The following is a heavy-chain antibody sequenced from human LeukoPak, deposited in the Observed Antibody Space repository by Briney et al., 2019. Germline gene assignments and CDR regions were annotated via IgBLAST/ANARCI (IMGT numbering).Heavy chain of an antibody. Sequence: PGGSLRLSCAASGLTFSSYGMHWVRQAPGKGLEWVALILCDGINKYYADSVKGRFTISRDNSKSTLFLQMNSLRAEDTAVYYCAKGPDSSGYYYYVDYWGRGTLVTVSS. CDR3: AKGPDSSGYYYYVDY. CDR2: ILCDGINK. V-gene: IGHV3-30*18. CDR1: GLTFSSYG. D-gene: IGHD3-22*01. J-gene: IGHJ4*02.